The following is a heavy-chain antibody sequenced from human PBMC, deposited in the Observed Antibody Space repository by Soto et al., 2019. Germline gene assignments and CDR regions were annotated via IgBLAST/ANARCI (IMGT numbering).Heavy chain of an antibody. J-gene: IGHJ6*02. Sequence: QVQLQESGPGLVKPSETLSLTCTVSGGFITNYYCSWFRQPPGKGLEWIGYINYDGYSAYNLSLKWRVTLSMDASKTQFSLMLESVTATDTAVYYCARHGSGPLHGLVDVWGPGTTVIVSS. V-gene: IGHV4-59*08. CDR1: GGFITNYY. CDR2: INYDGYS. CDR3: ARHGSGPLHGLVDV. D-gene: IGHD4-4*01.